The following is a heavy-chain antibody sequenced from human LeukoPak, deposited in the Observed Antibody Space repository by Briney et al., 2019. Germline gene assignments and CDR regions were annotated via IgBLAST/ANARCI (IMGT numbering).Heavy chain of an antibody. CDR2: IKQDGSEK. J-gene: IGHJ6*03. Sequence: GGSLRLSCAASGFIFRRYWMTWVRQAPGKGLEWVANIKQDGSEKYYVGSVKGRFTISRDNAKNSLYLQMDSLRAEDTAVFYCARDRGYSYHMDVWGKGTTVTVPS. CDR1: GFIFRRYW. D-gene: IGHD1-1*01. V-gene: IGHV3-7*01. CDR3: ARDRGYSYHMDV.